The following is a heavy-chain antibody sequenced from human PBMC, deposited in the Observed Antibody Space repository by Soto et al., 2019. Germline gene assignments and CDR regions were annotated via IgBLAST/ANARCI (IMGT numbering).Heavy chain of an antibody. V-gene: IGHV3-21*01. Sequence: PGGSLRLSCAASGFTFSSYSMNWVRQAPGKGLEWVSSISSSSSYIYYADSVKGRFTISRDNAKNSLYLQMNSLGADDTAVYYCARDPSGALPGFDSWGHGTLVTVSS. J-gene: IGHJ5*01. CDR1: GFTFSSYS. CDR3: ARDPSGALPGFDS. CDR2: ISSSSSYI. D-gene: IGHD3-3*01.